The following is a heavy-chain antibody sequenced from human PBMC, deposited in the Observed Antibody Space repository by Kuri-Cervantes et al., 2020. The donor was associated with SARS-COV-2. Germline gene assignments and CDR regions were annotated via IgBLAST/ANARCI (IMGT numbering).Heavy chain of an antibody. CDR1: GFTFSSYW. J-gene: IGHJ4*02. CDR3: ARDSMTTRDFDY. V-gene: IGHV3-74*01. CDR2: LTNDGSDA. D-gene: IGHD4-11*01. Sequence: GESPKISCVASGFTFSSYWMHWVRQPPGKGLVWVSRLTNDGSDAIFADSVKGRFTISRDNATNMLYLYMNSLRADDTAVYYCARDSMTTRDFDYWGQGTLVTVSS.